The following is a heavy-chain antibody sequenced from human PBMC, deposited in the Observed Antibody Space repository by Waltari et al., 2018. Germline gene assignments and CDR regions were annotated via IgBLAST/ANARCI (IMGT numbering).Heavy chain of an antibody. Sequence: EVQLVESGGVVVQPGGSLRLSCAASGFTFDDYTMHWVRQAPGKGLEWVSLISWDGGSTYYADSVKGRFTISRDNSKNSLYLQMNSLRTEDTALYYCAKGGIAVAGHLHYFDYWGQGTLVTVSS. CDR3: AKGGIAVAGHLHYFDY. CDR1: GFTFDDYT. J-gene: IGHJ4*02. V-gene: IGHV3-43*01. D-gene: IGHD6-19*01. CDR2: ISWDGGST.